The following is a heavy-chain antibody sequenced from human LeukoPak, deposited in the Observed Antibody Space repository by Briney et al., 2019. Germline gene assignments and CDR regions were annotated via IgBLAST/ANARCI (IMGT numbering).Heavy chain of an antibody. CDR2: INAGNGNT. D-gene: IGHD6-19*01. CDR1: GYTFTSYA. CDR3: ARDRGHSSGWYREDWFDP. V-gene: IGHV1-3*01. J-gene: IGHJ5*02. Sequence: ASVKVCCKASGYTFTSYAMHWVRQAPGQRLELMGWINAGNGNTKYSQKFQGRVTITRDTSASTAYMELSSLRSEDTAVYYCARDRGHSSGWYREDWFDPWGQGTLVTVFS.